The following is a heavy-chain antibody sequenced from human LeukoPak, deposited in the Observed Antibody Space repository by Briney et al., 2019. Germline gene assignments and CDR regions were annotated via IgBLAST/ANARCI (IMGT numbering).Heavy chain of an antibody. D-gene: IGHD6-13*01. V-gene: IGHV3-74*01. CDR2: ISSDGSST. J-gene: IGHJ2*01. CDR3: ARRRLPAADPWYFDL. Sequence: GGSLRLSCAASGFTFSSYWMHWARQAPGKGLVWVSLISSDGSSTTYADSVKGRFTISRDNAKNTLFLQMNSLRAEDTAVYYCARRRLPAADPWYFDLWGRGTLVTVSS. CDR1: GFTFSSYW.